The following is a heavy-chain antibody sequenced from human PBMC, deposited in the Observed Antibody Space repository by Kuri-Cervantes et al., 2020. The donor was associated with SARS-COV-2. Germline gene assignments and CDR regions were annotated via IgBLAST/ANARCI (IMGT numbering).Heavy chain of an antibody. Sequence: GGSLRLSCAASGFTFSGSAMHWVRQASGKGLEWVGRIRSKANSYATAYAASVKGRFTISRDDSKNTAYLQMNSLRAEDTAVYYCAKDFKATTVTHHWYFDLWGRGTLVTGSS. CDR1: GFTFSGSA. V-gene: IGHV3-73*01. D-gene: IGHD4-17*01. CDR2: IRSKANSYAT. CDR3: AKDFKATTVTHHWYFDL. J-gene: IGHJ2*01.